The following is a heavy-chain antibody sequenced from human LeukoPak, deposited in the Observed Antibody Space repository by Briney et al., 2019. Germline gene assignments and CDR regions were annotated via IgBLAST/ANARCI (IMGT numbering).Heavy chain of an antibody. CDR1: GGSFSGYY. CDR2: INHSGST. J-gene: IGHJ5*02. Sequence: SETLSLTCAVYGGSFSGYYWSWLRQPPGKGLEWIGEINHSGSTNYRPSLKSRVIISVDTSKNQFSLKLSSVTAADTAVYYCARGPIFYDYVWGSYRYNWFDPWGQGTLVTVSS. CDR3: ARGPIFYDYVWGSYRYNWFDP. V-gene: IGHV4-34*01. D-gene: IGHD3-16*02.